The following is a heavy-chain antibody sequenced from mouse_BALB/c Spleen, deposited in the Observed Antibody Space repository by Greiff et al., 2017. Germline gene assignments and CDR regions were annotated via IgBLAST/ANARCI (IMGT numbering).Heavy chain of an antibody. Sequence: QVQLQQSGPELVKPGASVRISCKASGYTFTSYYIHWVKQRPGQGLEWIGWIYPGNVNTKYNEKFKGKATLTADKSSSTAYMQLSSLTSEDSAVYFCARGAFSYAMDYWGQGTSVTVSS. CDR1: GYTFTSYY. CDR2: IYPGNVNT. CDR3: ARGAFSYAMDY. V-gene: IGHV1S56*01. J-gene: IGHJ4*01.